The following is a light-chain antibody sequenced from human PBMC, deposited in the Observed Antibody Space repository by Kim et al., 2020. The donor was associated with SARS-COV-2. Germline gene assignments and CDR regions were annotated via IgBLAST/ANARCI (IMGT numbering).Light chain of an antibody. CDR3: QVWDTGSDHPV. CDR1: NVGSKS. V-gene: IGLV3-21*04. CDR2: YDT. Sequence: APGQTAKVPCETNNVGSKSVNWYQQKPGQAPVVVIYYDTDRPSGIPERFSGSNSENTATLTISTVEAGDEADYYCQVWDTGSDHPVFGGGTQLTVL. J-gene: IGLJ3*02.